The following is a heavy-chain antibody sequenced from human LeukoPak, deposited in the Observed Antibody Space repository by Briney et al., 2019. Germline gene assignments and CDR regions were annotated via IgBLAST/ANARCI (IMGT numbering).Heavy chain of an antibody. Sequence: GGSLRLSCAASGFSFTRFGLHWVRQAPGKGLDWVAFIRHEGTQKYYADSVQGRFTISRDDSKNAVYLQMNSLRPEDTAMYYCVKDNPVFDYWGQGTLVTVSS. CDR2: IRHEGTQK. CDR3: VKDNPVFDY. J-gene: IGHJ4*02. CDR1: GFSFTRFG. V-gene: IGHV3-30*02.